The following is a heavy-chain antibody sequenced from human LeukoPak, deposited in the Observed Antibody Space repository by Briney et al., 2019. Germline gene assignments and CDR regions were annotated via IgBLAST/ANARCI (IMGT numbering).Heavy chain of an antibody. D-gene: IGHD3-10*01. CDR2: IRYDGSNK. V-gene: IGHV3-30*02. Sequence: GGSLRLSCAASGFTFSNAWMSWVRQAPGKGLEWVAFIRYDGSNKYYADSVKGRFTISRDNSKNTLYLQMNSLRAEDTAVYYCAKDLDYYGSGSFDYWGQGTLVTVSS. CDR3: AKDLDYYGSGSFDY. J-gene: IGHJ4*02. CDR1: GFTFSNAW.